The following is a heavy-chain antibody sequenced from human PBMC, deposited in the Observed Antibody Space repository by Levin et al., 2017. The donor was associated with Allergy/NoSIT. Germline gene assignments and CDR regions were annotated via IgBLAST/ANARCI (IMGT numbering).Heavy chain of an antibody. CDR1: GFTFSSYG. V-gene: IGHV3-33*01. CDR2: IWYDGSNK. CDR3: ARGPTTYDFWSGYYTDYYYGMDV. Sequence: GGSLRLSCAASGFTFSSYGMHWVRQAPGKGLEWVAVIWYDGSNKYYADSVKGRFTISRDNSKNTLYLQMNSLRAEDTAVYYCARGPTTYDFWSGYYTDYYYGMDVWGQGTTVTVSS. D-gene: IGHD3-3*01. J-gene: IGHJ6*02.